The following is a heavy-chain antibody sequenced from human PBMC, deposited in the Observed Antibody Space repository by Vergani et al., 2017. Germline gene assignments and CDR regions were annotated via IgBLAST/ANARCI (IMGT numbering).Heavy chain of an antibody. CDR2: ISYDGSNK. CDR1: GFTFSSYA. D-gene: IGHD3-22*01. CDR3: ARPGLYDSSGKFDY. Sequence: QVQLVESWGGVVQPGRSLRLSCAASGFTFSSYAMHWVRQAPGKGLEWVAVISYDGSNKYYADSVKGRFTISRDNSKNTLYLQMNSLRAEDTAVYYCARPGLYDSSGKFDYWGQGTLVTVSS. V-gene: IGHV3-30-3*01. J-gene: IGHJ4*02.